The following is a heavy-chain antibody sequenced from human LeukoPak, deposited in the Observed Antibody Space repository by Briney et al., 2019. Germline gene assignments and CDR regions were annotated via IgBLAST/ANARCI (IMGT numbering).Heavy chain of an antibody. CDR3: AKDYEPLVGVHRWGDWFDP. D-gene: IGHD1-26*01. Sequence: GGSLRLSCAASGFTFSTYAMTWVRQAPGKGLEWVSLISGTGGSTYYADSVKGRFTISRYNSKNTLYLQMNSLRAEDTAVYYCAKDYEPLVGVHRWGDWFDPWGQGTLVTVSS. J-gene: IGHJ5*02. CDR1: GFTFSTYA. V-gene: IGHV3-23*01. CDR2: ISGTGGST.